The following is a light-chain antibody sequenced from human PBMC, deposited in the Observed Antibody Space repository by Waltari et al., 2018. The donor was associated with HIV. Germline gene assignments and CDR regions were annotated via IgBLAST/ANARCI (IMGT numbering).Light chain of an antibody. CDR2: DVS. J-gene: IGLJ1*01. CDR1: RSDVGDYNY. Sequence: QSALTQPASVSGSTGTSITISCTGTRSDVGDYNYVSWYQQHPGKSPNLILYDVSNRPSGVSNRFSGSKSGNTASLTISGLQTEDEADYYCSSYTSSSTRVFGTGTKVTVL. CDR3: SSYTSSSTRV. V-gene: IGLV2-14*01.